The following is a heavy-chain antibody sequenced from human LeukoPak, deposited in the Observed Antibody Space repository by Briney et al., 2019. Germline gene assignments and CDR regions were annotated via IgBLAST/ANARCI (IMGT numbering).Heavy chain of an antibody. Sequence: TGGSLRLSCAASGFTFSSYSMNWVRQAPGKGLEWVSYIGTSSSTIYYADSVKGRFTISRDNAKNSLYLQMSSLRDEDTAVYYCARHGYGGNSGDYWGQGTLVTVSS. CDR2: IGTSSSTI. V-gene: IGHV3-48*02. CDR3: ARHGYGGNSGDY. CDR1: GFTFSSYS. D-gene: IGHD4-23*01. J-gene: IGHJ4*02.